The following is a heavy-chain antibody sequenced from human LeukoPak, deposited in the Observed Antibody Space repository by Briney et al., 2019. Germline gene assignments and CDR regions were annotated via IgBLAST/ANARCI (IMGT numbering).Heavy chain of an antibody. Sequence: PGRSLRLSCAASGFTFSSYSMNWVRQAPGKGLEWVSSISSSSSYIYYADSVKGRFTISRDNAKNSLYLQMNSLRAEDTAVYYCARGEGYSSFYDYWGQGTLVTVSS. V-gene: IGHV3-21*01. CDR2: ISSSSSYI. CDR1: GFTFSSYS. D-gene: IGHD6-13*01. J-gene: IGHJ4*02. CDR3: ARGEGYSSFYDY.